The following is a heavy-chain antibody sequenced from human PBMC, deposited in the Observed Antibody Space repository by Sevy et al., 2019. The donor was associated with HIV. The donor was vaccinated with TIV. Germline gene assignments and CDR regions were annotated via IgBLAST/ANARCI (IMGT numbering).Heavy chain of an antibody. CDR3: ARGSLVGGYDVFDI. D-gene: IGHD1-26*01. CDR1: GFTFSSYS. V-gene: IGHV3-48*02. Sequence: GGSLRLSCAASGFTFSSYSMNWVRQAPGKGLEWVSYISSSSSTIYYADSVKGRFTISRDNAKNSLYLQMNSLRDEDTAVYYCARGSLVGGYDVFDIWGQGTMVTVSS. J-gene: IGHJ3*02. CDR2: ISSSSSTI.